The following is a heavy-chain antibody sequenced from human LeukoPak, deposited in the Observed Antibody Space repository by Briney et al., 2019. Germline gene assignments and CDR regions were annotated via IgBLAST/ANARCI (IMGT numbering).Heavy chain of an antibody. J-gene: IGHJ6*04. CDR1: GFTSSSYA. Sequence: GGSLRLSCAASGFTSSSYAMSWVRLAPGKGLEWVSAISGSGGSTYYADSVKGRFTISRDNSKNTLYLQMNSLRAEDTAVYYCAKDPRIEQWLYGMDVWGKGTTVTVSS. CDR3: AKDPRIEQWLYGMDV. D-gene: IGHD6-19*01. V-gene: IGHV3-23*01. CDR2: ISGSGGST.